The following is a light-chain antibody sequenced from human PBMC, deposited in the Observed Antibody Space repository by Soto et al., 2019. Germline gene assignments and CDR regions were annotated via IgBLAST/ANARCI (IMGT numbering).Light chain of an antibody. CDR2: DSD. Sequence: QSVLTQPPSVSAAPGQKVTISCSGSSANIGNNYVSWYQHLPGTAPKLVIYDSDKRPSEIPDRFSGSKSGTSATLDITGLRAGDEADYYCGAWDGSLSVVLFGGGTQLTVL. V-gene: IGLV1-51*01. CDR3: GAWDGSLSVVL. CDR1: SANIGNNY. J-gene: IGLJ2*01.